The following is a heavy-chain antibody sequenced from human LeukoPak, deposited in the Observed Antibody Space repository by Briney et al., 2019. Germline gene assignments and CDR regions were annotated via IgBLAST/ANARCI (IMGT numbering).Heavy chain of an antibody. D-gene: IGHD1-26*01. CDR1: GFTFSSYA. Sequence: PGGSLRLSCAASGFTFSSYAMSWVRQAPGKGLEWVSVISGSGGSTYHADSVKGRFTISRENSKNTLYLQMNSLRAEDTAVYYCARQVGAGPYWGQGTLVTVSS. CDR2: ISGSGGST. J-gene: IGHJ4*02. CDR3: ARQVGAGPY. V-gene: IGHV3-23*01.